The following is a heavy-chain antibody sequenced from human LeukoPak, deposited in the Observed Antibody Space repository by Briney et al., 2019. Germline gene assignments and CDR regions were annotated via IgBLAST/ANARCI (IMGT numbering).Heavy chain of an antibody. J-gene: IGHJ3*02. CDR2: ISGSGGST. CDR3: ARETLINVDAFDI. CDR1: GFTFSSYA. V-gene: IGHV3-23*01. Sequence: GGSLRLSCAASGFTFSSYAMSWVRQAPGKGLEWVSAISGSGGSTYYADSVKGRFTISRDNAKNTLYLQMNSLRAEDTAVYYCARETLINVDAFDIWGQGTMVTVSS. D-gene: IGHD3-16*01.